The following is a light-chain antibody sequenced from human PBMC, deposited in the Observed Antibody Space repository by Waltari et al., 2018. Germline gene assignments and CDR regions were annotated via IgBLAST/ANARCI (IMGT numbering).Light chain of an antibody. CDR3: LQDYSFPWA. J-gene: IGKJ1*01. Sequence: IQLTPSPSSLSASVGDTVTLTCRASQGIRNDLGWYQQKPAKAPKRLIYAASNLQSGVPSRFSGSGSGTDFTLTITSLQPEDFAIYYCLQDYSFPWAFGQGTKVEIK. CDR1: QGIRND. CDR2: AAS. V-gene: IGKV1-6*01.